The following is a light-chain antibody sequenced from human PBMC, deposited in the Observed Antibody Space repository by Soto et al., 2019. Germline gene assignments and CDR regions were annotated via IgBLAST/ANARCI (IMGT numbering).Light chain of an antibody. CDR3: QHMRT. Sequence: EIVMTQSPATLSVSPGERVTLSCRASQFISNSLAWYQQRPGQPPRLLIYGASTRAAGISARFSGSGSGTEFTLTISSLQPDDFGSYYCQHMRTFGQGTKVEMK. CDR1: QFISNS. V-gene: IGKV3-15*01. CDR2: GAS. J-gene: IGKJ1*01.